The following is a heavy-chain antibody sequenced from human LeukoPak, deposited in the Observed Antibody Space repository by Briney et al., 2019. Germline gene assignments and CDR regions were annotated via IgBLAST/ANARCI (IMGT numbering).Heavy chain of an antibody. D-gene: IGHD3-16*01. Sequence: GESLKISCKGSGYSFTNYWIGWVRQMPGKGLEWMGIIYPGDSDTRYSPSVQGQVTISADKSISTAYLQWSSLKASDTAMYYCARVLYSAYNAFDIWGQGTMVTVSS. J-gene: IGHJ3*02. V-gene: IGHV5-51*01. CDR1: GYSFTNYW. CDR2: IYPGDSDT. CDR3: ARVLYSAYNAFDI.